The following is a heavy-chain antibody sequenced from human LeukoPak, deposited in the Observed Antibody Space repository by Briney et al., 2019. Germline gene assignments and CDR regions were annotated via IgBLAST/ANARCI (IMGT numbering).Heavy chain of an antibody. CDR3: ARGGDIVVVPAARFDY. CDR2: ISAYNGYT. V-gene: IGHV1-18*01. J-gene: IGHJ4*02. Sequence: ASVKVSCKASGYIFTSYGINWVRQAPGQGLEWMGWISAYNGYTNYAQNLQGRVTMTTDTSTSTAYMELRSLRSDDTAVYYCARGGDIVVVPAARFDYWGQGTLVTVSS. CDR1: GYIFTSYG. D-gene: IGHD2-2*01.